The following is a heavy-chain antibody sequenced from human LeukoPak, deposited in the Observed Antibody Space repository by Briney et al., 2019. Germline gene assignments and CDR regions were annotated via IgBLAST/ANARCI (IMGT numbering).Heavy chain of an antibody. CDR1: NGSISRHY. CDR2: VYFTGTT. J-gene: IGHJ5*02. V-gene: IGHV4-59*11. CDR3: ARGDQHDYWRGHYLSWFDP. Sequence: SETLSLTCTVSNGSISRHYWSWIRQPPGKTLEWIGYVYFTGTTNYNSALKNRLNILIDTSKNQFSLKLSSVTAADTAVYYCARGDQHDYWRGHYLSWFDPWGQGILVTVAS. D-gene: IGHD3-3*01.